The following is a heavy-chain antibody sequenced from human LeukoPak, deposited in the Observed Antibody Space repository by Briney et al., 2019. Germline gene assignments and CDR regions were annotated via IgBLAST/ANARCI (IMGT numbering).Heavy chain of an antibody. CDR3: ARGRPHGNDY. J-gene: IGHJ4*02. V-gene: IGHV3-74*01. CDR2: IASDGSST. D-gene: IGHD4-23*01. Sequence: GRSLRLSCAASGLTFSSYWMNWVRQAPGKGRVWVSRIASDGSSTTYADSVKGRFSISRDYAKNTLYLQMNSLRVEDTAVYYCARGRPHGNDYWGQGTLVTVSS. CDR1: GLTFSSYW.